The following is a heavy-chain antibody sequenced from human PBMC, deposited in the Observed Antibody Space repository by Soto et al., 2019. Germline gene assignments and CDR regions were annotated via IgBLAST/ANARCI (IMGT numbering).Heavy chain of an antibody. CDR3: ARPFGWRWFDP. Sequence: GASVKVSCKASGYTFTSYDINWVRQATVQGLEWMGWMNPNSGNTGYAQKFQGRVTMTRNTSVSTAYMELSSLRSEDTAVYYCARPFGWRWFDPWGQGTLVTVSS. D-gene: IGHD6-19*01. V-gene: IGHV1-8*01. CDR1: GYTFTSYD. J-gene: IGHJ5*02. CDR2: MNPNSGNT.